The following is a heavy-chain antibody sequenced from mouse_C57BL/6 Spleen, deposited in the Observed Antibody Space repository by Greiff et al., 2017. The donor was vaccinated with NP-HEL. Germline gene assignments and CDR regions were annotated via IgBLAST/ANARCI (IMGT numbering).Heavy chain of an antibody. Sequence: VQLQQSGPELVKPGASVKMSCKASGYTFTDYNMHWVKQSHGKSLEWIGYINPNNGGTSYNQKFKGKATLTVNKSSSTAYMELRSLTSEDSAVYYCARIYDGYYGWFAYWGQGTLVTVSA. CDR2: INPNNGGT. J-gene: IGHJ3*01. V-gene: IGHV1-22*01. CDR1: GYTFTDYN. D-gene: IGHD2-3*01. CDR3: ARIYDGYYGWFAY.